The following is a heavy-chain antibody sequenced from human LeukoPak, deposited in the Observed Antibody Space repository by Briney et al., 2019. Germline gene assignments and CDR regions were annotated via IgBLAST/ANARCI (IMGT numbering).Heavy chain of an antibody. J-gene: IGHJ4*02. CDR3: AREGEHIVVVTAIHFDY. D-gene: IGHD2-21*02. Sequence: SETLSLTCTVSGGSISSGDYYWSWIRQPPGKGLEWIGYIYYSGSTYYNPSLKSRVTISVDKSKNHFSLKLTSVTAADTAVYYCAREGEHIVVVTAIHFDYWGQGTLVTVSS. V-gene: IGHV4-30-4*01. CDR1: GGSISSGDYY. CDR2: IYYSGST.